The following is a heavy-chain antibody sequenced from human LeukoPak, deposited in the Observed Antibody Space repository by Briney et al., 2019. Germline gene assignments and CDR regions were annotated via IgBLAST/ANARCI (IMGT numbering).Heavy chain of an antibody. CDR1: GGSISSSSYY. CDR2: IYYSGST. D-gene: IGHD2-2*01. V-gene: IGHV4-39*07. CDR3: ARAPGRGYQLLLAY. J-gene: IGHJ4*02. Sequence: SETLSLTCTVSGGSISSSSYYWGWIRQPPGKGLEWIGSIYYSGSTYYNPSLKSRVTISVDTSKNQFSLKLSSVTAADTAVYYCARAPGRGYQLLLAYWGQGTLVTVSS.